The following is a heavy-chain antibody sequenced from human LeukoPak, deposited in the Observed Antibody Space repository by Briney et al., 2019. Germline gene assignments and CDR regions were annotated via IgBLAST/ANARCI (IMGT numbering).Heavy chain of an antibody. J-gene: IGHJ4*02. CDR3: AMERGSGYSGHYFAF. Sequence: GASLKISCTGSGYSMANYWIGWVRQTPGKGLEWMGIIYPLNFDTRYSPSFQGQVTISADKSIDTAYLQLNTLRASDSALYYCAMERGSGYSGHYFAFWGQGTRVTVSS. CDR1: GYSMANYW. V-gene: IGHV5-51*01. D-gene: IGHD3-22*01. CDR2: IYPLNFDT.